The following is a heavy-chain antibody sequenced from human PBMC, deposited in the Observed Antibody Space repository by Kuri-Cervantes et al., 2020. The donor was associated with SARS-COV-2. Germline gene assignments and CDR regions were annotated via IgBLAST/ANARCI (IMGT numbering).Heavy chain of an antibody. V-gene: IGHV3-21*01. CDR1: GFTFSCYS. J-gene: IGHJ3*02. Sequence: GWFLILSCVSSGFTFSCYSMNWVRQALGKWLEWVSSISSSSSYLYYADSVKGRFTISRDNAKNSLYLQMNSLRAEDTAVYYCARTGGSHSVGAFDILGQGTMITVSS. D-gene: IGHD1-26*01. CDR3: ARTGGSHSVGAFDI. CDR2: ISSSSSYL.